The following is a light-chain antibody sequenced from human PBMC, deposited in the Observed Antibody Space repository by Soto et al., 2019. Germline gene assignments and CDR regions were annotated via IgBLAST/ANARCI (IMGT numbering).Light chain of an antibody. J-gene: IGLJ2*01. CDR3: CAYAGRHVV. CDR1: SSDVGSYNL. CDR2: EGS. V-gene: IGLV2-23*01. Sequence: QSALTQPASVSGSPGQSITISCTGTSSDVGSYNLVSWYQQHPGKAPKLMIYEGSKRPSGVSNRFSGSKSGNTASLTISGLQAEDEADYYCCAYAGRHVVFGGGTNLTVL.